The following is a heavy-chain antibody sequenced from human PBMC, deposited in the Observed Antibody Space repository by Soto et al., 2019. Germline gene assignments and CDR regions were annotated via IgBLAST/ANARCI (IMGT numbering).Heavy chain of an antibody. D-gene: IGHD2-15*01. J-gene: IGHJ6*02. V-gene: IGHV3-23*04. Sequence: EVQLVESGGGLVQPGGSLRLSCAASGFTFSSYAMRWVRQAPGKGLEWGSGISGSGDNTYYTDSVKGRFTISRANSKNTLYLQSNSVRDVDPAVYYCETDPPAATSGGDLFGMDVWGQGTTVTVSS. CDR3: ETDPPAATSGGDLFGMDV. CDR1: GFTFSSYA. CDR2: ISGSGDNT.